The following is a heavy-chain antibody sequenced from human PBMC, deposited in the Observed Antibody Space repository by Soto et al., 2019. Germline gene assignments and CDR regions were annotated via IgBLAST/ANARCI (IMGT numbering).Heavy chain of an antibody. J-gene: IGHJ4*02. D-gene: IGHD5-12*01. Sequence: GGSLRLSCAASGFTFSDYYMSWIRQAPGKGLEWVSYISSSASTIYYADSVKGRFTISRDNAKNSLYLQMNSLRAEDTAVYYCARREYSGYDDFDYWGQGTLVTVSS. V-gene: IGHV3-11*01. CDR2: ISSSASTI. CDR1: GFTFSDYY. CDR3: ARREYSGYDDFDY.